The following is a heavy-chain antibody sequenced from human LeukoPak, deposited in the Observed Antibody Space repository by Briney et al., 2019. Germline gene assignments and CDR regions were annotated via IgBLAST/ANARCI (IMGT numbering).Heavy chain of an antibody. V-gene: IGHV3-7*01. CDR1: GFNFINYW. J-gene: IGHJ4*02. D-gene: IGHD2-15*01. Sequence: PGGSLRLSCAASGFNFINYWMSWVRQAPGKGPEWVANVKEDGTTKQYVDSVKGRFTISRDNAKNSLHLQMDSLRAEDTAVYYCVSQEVVPHWGQGTLVSVSS. CDR3: VSQEVVPH. CDR2: VKEDGTTK.